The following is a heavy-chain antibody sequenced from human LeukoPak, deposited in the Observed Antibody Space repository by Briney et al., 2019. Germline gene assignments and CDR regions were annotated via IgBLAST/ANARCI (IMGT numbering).Heavy chain of an antibody. CDR3: ARSSRSNYDFWSGYSTADY. V-gene: IGHV1-18*01. D-gene: IGHD3-3*01. Sequence: GASATVSCTASGYTFTSYGISWVRQAPGQGLEWMGWISAYNGNTNYAQKLQGRVTMTTDTSTSTAYMELRSLRSDDTAVYYCARSSRSNYDFWSGYSTADYWGQGTLVTVSS. J-gene: IGHJ4*02. CDR2: ISAYNGNT. CDR1: GYTFTSYG.